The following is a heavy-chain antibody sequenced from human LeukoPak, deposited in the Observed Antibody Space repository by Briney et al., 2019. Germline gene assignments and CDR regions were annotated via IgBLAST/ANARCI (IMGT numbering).Heavy chain of an antibody. V-gene: IGHV1-18*01. Sequence: APVKVSCKASGYNFNDFGVTWVRQARGKGLEWMGWISALTGDTNYAQKFQGRLTMTTDTSTDTAYMEMRSLRSDDTAVYYCAREATGRAFDPWGQGTLVVVSS. CDR1: GYNFNDFG. CDR3: AREATGRAFDP. D-gene: IGHD1-14*01. CDR2: ISALTGDT. J-gene: IGHJ5*02.